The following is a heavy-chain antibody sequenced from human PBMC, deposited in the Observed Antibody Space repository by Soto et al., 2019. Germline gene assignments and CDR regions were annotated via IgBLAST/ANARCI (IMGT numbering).Heavy chain of an antibody. D-gene: IGHD6-19*01. CDR3: ARSVAVSGAHIDY. V-gene: IGHV4-59*01. J-gene: IGHJ4*02. CDR2: VYYAGST. CDR1: GASISGIY. Sequence: ETLSPTCSVSGASISGIYWSWIRQSPGKGLEWLGYVYYAGSTNYSPSLRSRVSISVDTSKNEFSLRLSSVTAADTAVYFCARSVAVSGAHIDYWGQGTQVTVSS.